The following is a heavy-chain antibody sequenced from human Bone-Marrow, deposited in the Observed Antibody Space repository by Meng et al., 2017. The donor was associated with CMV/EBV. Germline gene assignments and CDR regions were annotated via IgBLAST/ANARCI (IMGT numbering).Heavy chain of an antibody. D-gene: IGHD3-16*01. CDR3: ARDGGATYYYYYGMDV. CDR2: ISYDGSNQ. CDR1: GFTFSNYA. J-gene: IGHJ6*02. Sequence: SCAASGFTFSNYALHWVRQAPGKGLEWVAVISYDGSNQYYADSVKGRFTISRDNSKNTLYLQMSSLRPEDTAVYYCARDGGATYYYYYGMDVWGQGTTVTVSS. V-gene: IGHV3-30-3*01.